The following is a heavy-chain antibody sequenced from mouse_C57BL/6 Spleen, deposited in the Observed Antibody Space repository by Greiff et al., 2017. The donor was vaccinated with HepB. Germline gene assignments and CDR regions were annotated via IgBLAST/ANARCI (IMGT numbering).Heavy chain of an antibody. Sequence: EVQLQQSGPELVKPGASVKISCKASGYTFTDYYMNWVKQSHGKSLEWIGDINPNNGGTSYNQKFKGKATLTVDKSSSTAYMELRSLTSEDSAVYYCASLYDGYGYFDVWGTGTTVTVSS. CDR3: ASLYDGYGYFDV. CDR2: INPNNGGT. V-gene: IGHV1-26*01. CDR1: GYTFTDYY. D-gene: IGHD2-3*01. J-gene: IGHJ1*03.